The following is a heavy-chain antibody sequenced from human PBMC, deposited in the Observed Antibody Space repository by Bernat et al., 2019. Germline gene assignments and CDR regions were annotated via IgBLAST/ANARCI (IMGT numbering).Heavy chain of an antibody. J-gene: IGHJ6*02. Sequence: VQLVESGGGVVQPGRSLRLSCAASGFTVSSNYMSWVRQAPGKGLEWVSVIYSGGSTYYADSVKGRFTISRDNSKNTLYLQMNSLRAEDTAVYYCARDIPPLLEWLLPNYYYYGMDVWGQGTTVTISS. CDR3: ARDIPPLLEWLLPNYYYYGMDV. CDR1: GFTVSSNY. D-gene: IGHD3-3*01. V-gene: IGHV3-66*01. CDR2: IYSGGST.